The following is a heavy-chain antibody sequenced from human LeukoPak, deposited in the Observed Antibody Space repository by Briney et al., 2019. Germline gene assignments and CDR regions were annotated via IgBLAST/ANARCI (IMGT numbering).Heavy chain of an antibody. CDR1: GGTFSSYA. J-gene: IGHJ4*02. CDR2: IIPIFGTA. CDR3: ARTYYYDSSGYYGDY. V-gene: IGHV1-69*05. D-gene: IGHD3-22*01. Sequence: ASVKVSCKASGGTFSSYAISWVRQAPGQGLEWMGGIIPIFGTANYAQKFQGRVTITTDKSTSTAYMELSSLRSEDTAVYYCARTYYYDSSGYYGDYWGQGTLVTVSS.